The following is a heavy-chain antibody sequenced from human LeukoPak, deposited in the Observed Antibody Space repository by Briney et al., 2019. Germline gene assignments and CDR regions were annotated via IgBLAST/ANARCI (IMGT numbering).Heavy chain of an antibody. CDR2: ISGFSGDT. D-gene: IGHD6-6*01. V-gene: IGHV1-18*01. CDR1: GYDFKNYG. CDR3: ARYKDRYSSPSNFEF. J-gene: IGHJ4*02. Sequence: ASVKVSCTASGYDFKNYGIMWVRQAPGQGLEWMGCISGFSGDTKFGPKFQGRVTLTADTSTATAYMEVRSLRSDDTATYYCARYKDRYSSPSNFEFWGQGTQVTVSS.